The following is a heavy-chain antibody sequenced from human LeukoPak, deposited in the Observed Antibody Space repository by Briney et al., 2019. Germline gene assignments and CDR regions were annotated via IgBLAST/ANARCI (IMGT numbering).Heavy chain of an antibody. V-gene: IGHV4-30-2*01. CDR2: IYHSGST. Sequence: SETLSLTCAVPGGPISSGGYSWSWIRQPPGKGLEWIGYIYHSGSTYYNPSLKSRVTISVDRSKNQFSLKLSSVTAADTAVYYCARHGVVNHFDYWGQGTLVTVSS. CDR1: GGPISSGGYS. CDR3: ARHGVVNHFDY. J-gene: IGHJ4*02. D-gene: IGHD3-3*01.